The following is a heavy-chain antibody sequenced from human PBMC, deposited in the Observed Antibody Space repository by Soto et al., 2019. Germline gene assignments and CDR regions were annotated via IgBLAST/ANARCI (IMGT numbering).Heavy chain of an antibody. CDR2: SNYGGPT. CDR3: ARHGAYSTSVYYYYGMDV. J-gene: IGHJ6*02. Sequence: ETLSLTCTVSCGSINSTVYYWGLIRQPPGKGLEWIGSSNYGGPTYYSPSLQSRVTISLDTAKNHFSLNLRSVTAADTAVYYCARHGAYSTSVYYYYGMDVWGQGTTVTVSS. D-gene: IGHD6-13*01. CDR1: CGSINSTVYY. V-gene: IGHV4-39*01.